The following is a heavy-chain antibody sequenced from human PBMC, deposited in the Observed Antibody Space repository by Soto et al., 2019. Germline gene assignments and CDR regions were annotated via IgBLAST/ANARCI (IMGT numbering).Heavy chain of an antibody. V-gene: IGHV4-34*01. J-gene: IGHJ4*02. D-gene: IGHD3-22*01. Sequence: SETLSLTCAVYGGSFSGYYWSWIRQPPGKGLEWIGEINHSGSTNYNPSLKSRVTISVDTSKNQFSLKLSSVTAADTAVYYCARGGRDSSGYLIDYWGQGTLVTVSS. CDR1: GGSFSGYY. CDR2: INHSGST. CDR3: ARGGRDSSGYLIDY.